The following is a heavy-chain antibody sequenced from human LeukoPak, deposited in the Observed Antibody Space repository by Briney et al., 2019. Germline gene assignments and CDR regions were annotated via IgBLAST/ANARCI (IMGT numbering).Heavy chain of an antibody. J-gene: IGHJ4*02. CDR2: TNHSGST. V-gene: IGHV4-34*01. D-gene: IGHD3-22*01. Sequence: SETLSLTCAVYGGSFSGYYWSWIRQPPGKGLEWIGETNHSGSTNYNPSLKSRVTISVDTSKNQFSLKLSSVTAADTAVYYCAGSGYYYLWGQGTLVTVSS. CDR1: GGSFSGYY. CDR3: AGSGYYYL.